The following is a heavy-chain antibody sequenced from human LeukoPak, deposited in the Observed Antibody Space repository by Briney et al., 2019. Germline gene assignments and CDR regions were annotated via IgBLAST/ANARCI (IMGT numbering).Heavy chain of an antibody. CDR2: INNSGST. CDR3: ARGAYPGYSSSWPYYYYGMDV. J-gene: IGHJ6*02. V-gene: IGHV4-34*01. CDR1: GGSFSGYY. Sequence: SGTLSLTCAVYGGSFSGYYWSWIRQPPGKGLEWIGEINNSGSTNYNPSLKSRVTISVDTSKNQFSLKLSSVTAADTAVYYCARGAYPGYSSSWPYYYYGMDVWGQGTTVTVSS. D-gene: IGHD6-13*01.